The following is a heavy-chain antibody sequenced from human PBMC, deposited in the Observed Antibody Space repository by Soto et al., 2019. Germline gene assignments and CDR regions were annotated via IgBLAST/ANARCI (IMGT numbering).Heavy chain of an antibody. J-gene: IGHJ6*02. Sequence: PGGSLRLSCAASGFTFDDYAMHWVRQAPGKGLEWVSLISWDDGSTYYADSVKGRFTISRDNSKNSLYLQMNSLRAEDTALYYCAKDLIPTWGAVACAYYYYGMDVWGQGTTVTVSS. CDR3: AKDLIPTWGAVACAYYYYGMDV. D-gene: IGHD6-19*01. CDR1: GFTFDDYA. V-gene: IGHV3-43D*04. CDR2: ISWDDGST.